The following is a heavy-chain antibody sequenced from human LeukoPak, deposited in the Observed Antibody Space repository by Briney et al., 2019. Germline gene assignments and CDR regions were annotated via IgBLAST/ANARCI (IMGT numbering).Heavy chain of an antibody. Sequence: PGGSLRLSCAASGFTVSSNYMSWVRQAPGKGLEWVSAISGSGGSTYYADSVKGRFTISRDNSKNTLYLQMNSLRAEDTAVYYCASQRGNVVVPAAILDYWGQGTLVTVSS. D-gene: IGHD2-2*01. V-gene: IGHV3-23*01. J-gene: IGHJ4*02. CDR3: ASQRGNVVVPAAILDY. CDR2: ISGSGGST. CDR1: GFTVSSNY.